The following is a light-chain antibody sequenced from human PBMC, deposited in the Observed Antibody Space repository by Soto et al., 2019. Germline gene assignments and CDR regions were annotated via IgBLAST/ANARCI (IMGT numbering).Light chain of an antibody. CDR1: QRVTSSY. V-gene: IGKV3-20*01. J-gene: IGKJ4*01. CDR3: QQHGSSLALT. Sequence: PGDTATLSCRASQRVTSSYLAWYQQKPGQAPRLLIYGASSRATGIPDRFSGSRSGTDFTLTISRLEPEDFAVYYCQQHGSSLALTFGGGTKVEIK. CDR2: GAS.